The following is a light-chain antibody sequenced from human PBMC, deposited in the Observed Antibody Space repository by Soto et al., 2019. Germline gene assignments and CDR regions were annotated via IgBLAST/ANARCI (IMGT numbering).Light chain of an antibody. J-gene: IGLJ1*01. V-gene: IGLV2-14*01. CDR1: SSDVGFYKY. CDR3: CSYTTSSTRV. Sequence: QSVLTQPASVSGSPGQSIAISCTGSSSDVGFYKYVSWYQQHPGKVPKLIIYEVTNRPSGVSNRFSGSKSGNTASLTISGPQDEDEADYYCCSYTTSSTRVFGSGTKLTVL. CDR2: EVT.